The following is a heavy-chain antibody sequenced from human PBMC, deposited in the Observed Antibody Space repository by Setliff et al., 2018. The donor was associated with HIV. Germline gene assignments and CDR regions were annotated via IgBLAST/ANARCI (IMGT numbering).Heavy chain of an antibody. CDR2: IYYSGRTSHSGST. J-gene: IGHJ4*02. V-gene: IGHV4-30-4*08. CDR1: GDSITSGGYS. CDR3: ECYNSDDGYFDN. Sequence: KASETLSLTCTVSGDSITSGGYSWTWIRQPPGKALEWVGYIYYSGRTSHSGSTYYNPSVASRITISGDTSKNQFSLKLTSVTAADTAVYYCECYNSDDGYFDNWGQGALVTVSS. D-gene: IGHD2-8*01.